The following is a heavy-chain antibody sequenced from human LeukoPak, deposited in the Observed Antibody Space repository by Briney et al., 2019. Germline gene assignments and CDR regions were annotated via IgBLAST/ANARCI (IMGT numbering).Heavy chain of an antibody. CDR2: INHSGST. Sequence: SETLSLTCAVYGGSFSGYYWSWIRQPPGKGLEWIGEINHSGSTNYNPSLKSRVTISVDTSKNQFSLKPSSVTAADTAVYYCAREVYGDYGPRPNAFDIWGQGTMVTVSS. V-gene: IGHV4-34*01. CDR1: GGSFSGYY. CDR3: AREVYGDYGPRPNAFDI. J-gene: IGHJ3*02. D-gene: IGHD4-17*01.